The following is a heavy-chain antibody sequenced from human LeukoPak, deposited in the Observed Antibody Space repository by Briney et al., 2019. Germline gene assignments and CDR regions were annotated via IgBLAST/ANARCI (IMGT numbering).Heavy chain of an antibody. J-gene: IGHJ4*02. CDR3: ARERGEFGGSYFLDY. CDR1: GYTFTSYY. Sequence: GASVKVSCKASGYTFTSYYIHWVRQAPGQGLEWMGIIYPGGGSTSYAQKFQGRVTMTRDMSTSTVYMELSSLRSEDMAFYYCARERGEFGGSYFLDYWGQGTLVTVSS. D-gene: IGHD1-26*01. CDR2: IYPGGGST. V-gene: IGHV1-46*01.